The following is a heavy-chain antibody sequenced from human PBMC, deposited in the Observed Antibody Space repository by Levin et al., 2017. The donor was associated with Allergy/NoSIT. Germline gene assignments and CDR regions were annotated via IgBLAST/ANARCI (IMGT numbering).Heavy chain of an antibody. CDR3: ARVTAAGSEDAFDI. CDR2: ISSSGSTI. D-gene: IGHD6-13*01. J-gene: IGHJ3*02. CDR1: GFTFSDYY. V-gene: IGHV3-11*01. Sequence: GGSLRLSCAASGFTFSDYYMSWIRQAPGKGLEWVSYISSSGSTIYYADSVKGRFTISRDNAKNSLYLQMNSLRAEDTAVYYCARVTAAGSEDAFDIWGQGTMVTVSS.